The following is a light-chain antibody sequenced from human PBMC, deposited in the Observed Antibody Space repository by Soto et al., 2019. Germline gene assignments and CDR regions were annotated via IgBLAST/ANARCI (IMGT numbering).Light chain of an antibody. CDR3: SSFTNSNTYV. CDR2: EVT. CDR1: SSDVGGYDF. J-gene: IGLJ1*01. V-gene: IGLV2-14*01. Sequence: QSALTQPASVSGSPGQSITISCTGTSSDVGGYDFVSWYQQHPGKAPKLIIYEVTNRPSGVSNRFSGSKSGNTASLTISGLQAEDEADYYCSSFTNSNTYVLGPGTTLPVL.